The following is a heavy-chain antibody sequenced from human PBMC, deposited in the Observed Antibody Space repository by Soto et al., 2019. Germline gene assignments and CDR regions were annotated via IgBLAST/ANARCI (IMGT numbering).Heavy chain of an antibody. V-gene: IGHV3-23*01. CDR3: ARRSLIPATGTESTRYFGY. CDR2: VTGTGDST. CDR1: GFTFSTYA. Sequence: GGSLRLSCAASGFTFSTYARSWVRQTPGKVLEWVSAVTGTGDSTYYADSVKGRFTISRDNPKNTLYLQMNSLRADDTAVYYCARRSLIPATGTESTRYFGYWGQGTPVTVSS. J-gene: IGHJ4*02. D-gene: IGHD6-13*01.